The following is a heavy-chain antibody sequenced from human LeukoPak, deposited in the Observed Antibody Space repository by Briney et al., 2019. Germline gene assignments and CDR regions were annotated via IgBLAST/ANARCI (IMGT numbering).Heavy chain of an antibody. CDR1: GFTFSSYA. J-gene: IGHJ4*02. V-gene: IGHV3-30-3*01. CDR3: ARGRREGLAYYFDY. CDR2: ISYDGSNK. D-gene: IGHD6-19*01. Sequence: PGGSLRLSCAASGFTFSSYAMHWVRQAPGKGLEWVAVISYDGSNKYYADSVKGRFTISRDNSKNTLYLQMNSLRAEDTALYFCARGRREGLAYYFDYWGQGTLVTVSS.